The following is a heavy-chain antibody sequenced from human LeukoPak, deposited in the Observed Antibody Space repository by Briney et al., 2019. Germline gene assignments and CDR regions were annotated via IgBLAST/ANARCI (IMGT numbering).Heavy chain of an antibody. CDR3: ARESKGGGQFDY. V-gene: IGHV3-33*01. CDR2: IWYDGSNK. Sequence: GGSLRLSCAASGFTFSSYGMHWVRQAPGKGLEWVAVIWYDGSNKYYADSVKGRFTISRDNSKNTLYLQMNSLRAEDTAVYYCARESKGGGQFDYWGQGTLVTVSS. D-gene: IGHD3-10*01. J-gene: IGHJ4*02. CDR1: GFTFSSYG.